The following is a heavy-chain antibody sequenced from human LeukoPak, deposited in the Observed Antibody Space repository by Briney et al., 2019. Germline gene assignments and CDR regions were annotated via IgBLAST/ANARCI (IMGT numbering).Heavy chain of an antibody. D-gene: IGHD5-24*01. Sequence: PGGSLRLSCAASGFTFSSYEMNWVRQAPGKGLEWVSYISSSGSTIYYADSVRGRFTISRDNAKNSLYLQMNSLRAEDTAVYYCAVATIKDYFDYWGQGTLVTVSS. CDR2: ISSSGSTI. CDR3: AVATIKDYFDY. J-gene: IGHJ4*02. CDR1: GFTFSSYE. V-gene: IGHV3-48*03.